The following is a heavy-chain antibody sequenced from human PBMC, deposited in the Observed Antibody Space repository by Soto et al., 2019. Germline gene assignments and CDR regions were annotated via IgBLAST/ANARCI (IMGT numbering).Heavy chain of an antibody. V-gene: IGHV4-39*01. Sequence: SETLSLTCTVSGGSISSSSYYWGWIRQPPGKGLEWIGSIYYSGSTYYNPSLKSRVTISVDTSKNQFSLKLSSVTAADTAVYYCRTQGYSSGWYLYYYYYGMDVWGQGTTVTVSS. CDR3: RTQGYSSGWYLYYYYYGMDV. J-gene: IGHJ6*02. D-gene: IGHD6-19*01. CDR2: IYYSGST. CDR1: GGSISSSSYY.